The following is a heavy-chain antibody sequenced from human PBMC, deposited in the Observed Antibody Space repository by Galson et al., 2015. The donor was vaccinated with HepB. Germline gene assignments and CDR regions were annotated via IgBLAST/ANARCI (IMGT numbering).Heavy chain of an antibody. CDR2: IIPILGIA. D-gene: IGHD1-26*01. V-gene: IGHV1-69*10. CDR1: GGTFSSYA. J-gene: IGHJ4*02. Sequence: VKVSCKASGGTFSSYAISWVRQAPGQGLEWMGGIIPILGIANYAQKFQGRVTITADKSTSTAYMELSSLRSEDTAVYYCARERSSSGSYGKYFDYWGQGTLVTVSS. CDR3: ARERSSSGSYGKYFDY.